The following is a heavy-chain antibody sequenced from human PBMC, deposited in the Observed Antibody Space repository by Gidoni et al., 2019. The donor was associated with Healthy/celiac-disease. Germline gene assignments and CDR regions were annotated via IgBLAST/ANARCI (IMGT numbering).Heavy chain of an antibody. CDR3: ARNAPNYDFWSGYYGNWFDP. Sequence: VRQAPGTGLEWVSVIYSGGSTYYADSVKGRFTISRDNSKNTLYLQMNSLRAEDTAVYYCARNAPNYDFWSGYYGNWFDPWGQGTLVTVSS. D-gene: IGHD3-3*01. CDR2: IYSGGST. J-gene: IGHJ5*02. V-gene: IGHV3-53*01.